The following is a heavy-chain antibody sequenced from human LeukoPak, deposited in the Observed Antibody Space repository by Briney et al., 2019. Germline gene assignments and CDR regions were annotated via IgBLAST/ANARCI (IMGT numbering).Heavy chain of an antibody. CDR1: GFTFSSNY. Sequence: GGSLRLSCAASGFTFSSNYMSWVRQAPGKGLEWVSVIYSGGSTYYADSVKGRFTISRDNSKNTLYLQMNSLRAEDTAVYYCARDRGEQLAPSYYYYYMDVWGKGTTVTVSS. D-gene: IGHD6-6*01. V-gene: IGHV3-53*01. J-gene: IGHJ6*03. CDR3: ARDRGEQLAPSYYYYYMDV. CDR2: IYSGGST.